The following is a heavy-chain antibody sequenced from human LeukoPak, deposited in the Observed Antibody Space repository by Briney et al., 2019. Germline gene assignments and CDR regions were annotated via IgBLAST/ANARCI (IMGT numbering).Heavy chain of an antibody. CDR3: ARMYDSGGFGPPDAFDI. CDR1: GFTFTSYA. Sequence: PGGSLRLSCAASGFTFTSYAMSWVRQAPGKGLEWVSSISGSGRDTYYADPVKGRFTIARDTSKNTLYVQMNSLRAEDTALYYCARMYDSGGFGPPDAFDIWGQGTMVTVSS. CDR2: ISGSGRDT. D-gene: IGHD3-22*01. J-gene: IGHJ3*02. V-gene: IGHV3-23*01.